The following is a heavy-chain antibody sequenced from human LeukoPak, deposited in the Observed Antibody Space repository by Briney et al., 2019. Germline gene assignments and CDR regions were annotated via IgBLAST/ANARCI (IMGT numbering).Heavy chain of an antibody. D-gene: IGHD3-22*01. V-gene: IGHV1-24*01. CDR1: GYTLTELS. J-gene: IGHJ4*02. CDR2: FDPEDGET. Sequence: ASVTVSCTVSGYTLTELSMHWVRQAPGKGLEWMGGFDPEDGETIYAQKFQGRVTMTEDTSTDTAYMELSSLRSEDTAVYYCATLIVVVENYYFDYWGQGTLVTASS. CDR3: ATLIVVVENYYFDY.